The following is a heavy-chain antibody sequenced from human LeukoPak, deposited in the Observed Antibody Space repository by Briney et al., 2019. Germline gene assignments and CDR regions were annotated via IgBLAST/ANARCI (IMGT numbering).Heavy chain of an antibody. V-gene: IGHV4-59*01. CDR3: AIVTSHPRYFDR. CDR1: GDSIY. J-gene: IGHJ4*02. D-gene: IGHD3-9*01. Sequence: SETLSLTCSVSGDSIYWSWVRQSPGKGLQWIGTVFSGGATSYSPSLASRVTMSLDKSKSHFSLKLSSVTAADTAIYYCAIVTSHPRYFDRWGQGTLVTVSS. CDR2: VFSGGAT.